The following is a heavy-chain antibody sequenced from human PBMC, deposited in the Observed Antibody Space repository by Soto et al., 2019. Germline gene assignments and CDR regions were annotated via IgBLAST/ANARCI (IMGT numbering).Heavy chain of an antibody. Sequence: SQTLSLTCAISGDSVSSNSAAWNWIRQSPSRGLEWLGRTYYRSKWYNDYAVSVKSRITINPDTSKNQFSLQLNSVTPEDTAVYYCARAPLRFGVLGIDIAARLDAFDIWGQGTMVTVSS. CDR3: ARAPLRFGVLGIDIAARLDAFDI. D-gene: IGHD6-6*01. J-gene: IGHJ3*02. V-gene: IGHV6-1*01. CDR1: GDSVSSNSAA. CDR2: TYYRSKWYN.